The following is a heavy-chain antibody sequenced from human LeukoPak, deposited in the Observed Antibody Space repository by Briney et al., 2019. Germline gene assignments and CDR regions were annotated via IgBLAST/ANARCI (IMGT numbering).Heavy chain of an antibody. Sequence: GGSLRLSCAASGFTFSTYNMNWVRQAPGKGLEWVSYISAGSSTIFYAVSVKGRFTISRDNARDSLYLQMNSLRAEDTAVYYCTRDFRGLSWYFDYWGQGTLVTVSS. CDR2: ISAGSSTI. CDR3: TRDFRGLSWYFDY. J-gene: IGHJ4*02. D-gene: IGHD3-10*01. CDR1: GFTFSTYN. V-gene: IGHV3-48*01.